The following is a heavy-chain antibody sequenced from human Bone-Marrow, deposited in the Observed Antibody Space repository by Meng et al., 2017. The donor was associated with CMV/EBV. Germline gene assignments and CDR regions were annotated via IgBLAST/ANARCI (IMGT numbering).Heavy chain of an antibody. J-gene: IGHJ4*02. CDR1: GFTFSSYS. V-gene: IGHV3-21*01. CDR3: ARFRVVTRYYFDY. Sequence: GGSLRLSCAASGFTFSSYSMNWVRQAPGKGLEWVSSISSSSSYIYYADSVKGRFTISRDNAKNSLYLQMNSLRAEDTAVYYCARFRVVTRYYFDYWGQGTLVTVSS. D-gene: IGHD3-3*01. CDR2: ISSSSSYI.